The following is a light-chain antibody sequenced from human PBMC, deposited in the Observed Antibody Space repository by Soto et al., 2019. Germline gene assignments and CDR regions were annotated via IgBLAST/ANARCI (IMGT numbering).Light chain of an antibody. CDR3: QQYNSYSWT. Sequence: DIQMTQSPSILSASLGDRVTITCRSSQTITNWLAWYQQKPGKAPRLLIYDASSLESWVPSRFSGSGSGTDFTLSITSLQPEDFATYYCQQYNSYSWTFGQGTKVDIK. V-gene: IGKV1-5*01. CDR1: QTITNW. J-gene: IGKJ1*01. CDR2: DAS.